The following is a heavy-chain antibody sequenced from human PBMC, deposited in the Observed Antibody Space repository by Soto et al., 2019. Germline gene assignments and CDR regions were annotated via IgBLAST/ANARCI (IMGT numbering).Heavy chain of an antibody. V-gene: IGHV3-9*01. Sequence: EVQLVESGGGLVQPGRSLRLSCAASGFTFDDYAMHWVRQAPGKGLEWVSGISWNSGSIGYADSVKGRFTISRDNAKNSLYLQMNSLRAEDTALYYCAKAGGSSGYYYYGMDVWGQGTTVTVSS. CDR2: ISWNSGSI. J-gene: IGHJ6*02. CDR1: GFTFDDYA. D-gene: IGHD6-6*01. CDR3: AKAGGSSGYYYYGMDV.